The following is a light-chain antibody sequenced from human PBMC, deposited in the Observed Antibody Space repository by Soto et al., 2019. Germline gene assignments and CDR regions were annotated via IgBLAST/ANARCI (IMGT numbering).Light chain of an antibody. V-gene: IGKV3-15*01. J-gene: IGKJ4*01. Sequence: EIVMTQSPATLSVSPGERVTLSCRASQSVSNNLAWYQQKPGQAPRLLIFGASTRATGLPARFIGSGSGTEYTLTISSLQSEDFALYYGQQYSNWPLTFGGGTKVDIK. CDR2: GAS. CDR1: QSVSNN. CDR3: QQYSNWPLT.